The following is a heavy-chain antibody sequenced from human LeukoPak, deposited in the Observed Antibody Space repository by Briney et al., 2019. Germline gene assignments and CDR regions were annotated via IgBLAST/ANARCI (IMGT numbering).Heavy chain of an antibody. Sequence: SETLSLTCTVSGGSISSYYWSWIRQPPGKGLEWIGYIYYSGSTNYNPSLKSRVTISVDTSKNQYSLRLSSVTAADTAVYYCARDSSYGRGDFDYWVQGTLVTVSS. V-gene: IGHV4-59*01. CDR1: GGSISSYY. D-gene: IGHD5-18*01. CDR3: ARDSSYGRGDFDY. CDR2: IYYSGST. J-gene: IGHJ4*02.